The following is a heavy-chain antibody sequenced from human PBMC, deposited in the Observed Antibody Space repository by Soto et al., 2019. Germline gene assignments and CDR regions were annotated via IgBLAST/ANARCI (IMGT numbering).Heavy chain of an antibody. D-gene: IGHD3-22*01. CDR3: ARGAYDSSGYYYSRYCYFDL. V-gene: IGHV3-30-3*01. Sequence: QVQLVESGGGVVQPGRSLRLSCAASGFTFSSCAMHWVRQAPGKGLEWVAVISYDGSNKYYADSVKGRFTISRDNSKNTLYLQMNSLRAEDTAVYYCARGAYDSSGYYYSRYCYFDLWGRGTLVTVSS. CDR1: GFTFSSCA. CDR2: ISYDGSNK. J-gene: IGHJ2*01.